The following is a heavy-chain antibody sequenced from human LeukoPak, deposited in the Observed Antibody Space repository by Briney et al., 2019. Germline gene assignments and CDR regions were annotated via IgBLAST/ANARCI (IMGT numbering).Heavy chain of an antibody. V-gene: IGHV3-30*03. CDR2: ISYDGSDK. J-gene: IGHJ4*02. CDR3: GSGTYLYYFDH. Sequence: GGSLRLSCAASGFXFSSYGIHWVRQAPGKGLEWVAVISYDGSDKYYADSVKGRFTISRDNSKNTLFLQMNSLRAEDTAVYYCGSGTYLYYFDHWGQGTLVTVSS. D-gene: IGHD1-26*01. CDR1: GFXFSSYG.